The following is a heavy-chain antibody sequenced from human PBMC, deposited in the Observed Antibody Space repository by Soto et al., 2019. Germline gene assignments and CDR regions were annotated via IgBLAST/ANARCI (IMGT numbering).Heavy chain of an antibody. D-gene: IGHD6-25*01. CDR2: IKQDGSEK. Sequence: EVQLVESGGGLVQPGGSLRLSCAASGFTFSNYLMSWVRQAPGKGLEWVTNIKQDGSEKYYVASVNGRFTISRDNAKNSLYLQMNSLRADDTAVYYCAREKRANGYFDYWGQGTLVTVSS. CDR3: AREKRANGYFDY. CDR1: GFTFSNYL. J-gene: IGHJ4*02. V-gene: IGHV3-7*01.